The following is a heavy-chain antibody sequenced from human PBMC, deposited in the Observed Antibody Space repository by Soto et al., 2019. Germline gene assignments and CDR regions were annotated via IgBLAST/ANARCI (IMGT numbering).Heavy chain of an antibody. CDR1: RGSFSGYY. CDR3: ARTTAVPNTLRSRYFFDF. J-gene: IGHJ4*02. Sequence: SETLSLTCAVSRGSFSGYYWSWVRQFPGKGLEWIGEIIHTGSTNYNPSLKSRVTISIDMSKNQFSLRLSSVTAADTALYYCARTTAVPNTLRSRYFFDFWGQGTLVTVSS. V-gene: IGHV4-34*12. CDR2: IIHTGST. D-gene: IGHD3-9*01.